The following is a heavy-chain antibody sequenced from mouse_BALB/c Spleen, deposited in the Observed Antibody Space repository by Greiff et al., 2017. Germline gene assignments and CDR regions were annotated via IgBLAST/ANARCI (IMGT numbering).Heavy chain of an antibody. CDR1: GYNFTSYW. CDR3: ARMKDYYRDGYAMDY. V-gene: IGHV1-55*01. Sequence: QVQLQQPGAELVKPGTSVKLSCKASGYNFTSYWINWVKLRPGQGLEWIGDIYPGSGSTNYNEKFKSKATLTVDTSSSTAYMQLSSLASEDSALYYCARMKDYYRDGYAMDYWGQGTSVTVSS. D-gene: IGHD2-14*01. J-gene: IGHJ4*01. CDR2: IYPGSGST.